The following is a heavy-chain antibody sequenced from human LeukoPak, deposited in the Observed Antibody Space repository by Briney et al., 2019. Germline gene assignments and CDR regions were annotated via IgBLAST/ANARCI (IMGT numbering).Heavy chain of an antibody. CDR1: GFTFSSYD. CDR2: IGTAGDT. J-gene: IGHJ4*02. CDR3: ARGGNYYDSSGYYDY. D-gene: IGHD3-22*01. Sequence: QSGGSLRLSCAASGFTFSSYDMHWVRQATGKGLGWDSAIGTAGDTYYPGSVKGRFTISRENAKNSLYLQMNSLRAGDTAVYYCARGGNYYDSSGYYDYWGQGTLVTVSS. V-gene: IGHV3-13*01.